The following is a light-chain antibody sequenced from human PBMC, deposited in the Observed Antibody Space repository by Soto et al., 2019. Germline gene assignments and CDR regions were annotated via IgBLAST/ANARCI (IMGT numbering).Light chain of an antibody. Sequence: QSALTQPASVSGSPGQSITISCTGTSSDVGGYNYVSWYQQHPGKAPKLMIYEVSNRPSGVSNRFSGSKSGNTASLTISGLQAEDEADYYCSSYTSSSTWGFGTGTKVTV. CDR2: EVS. J-gene: IGLJ1*01. V-gene: IGLV2-14*01. CDR3: SSYTSSSTWG. CDR1: SSDVGGYNY.